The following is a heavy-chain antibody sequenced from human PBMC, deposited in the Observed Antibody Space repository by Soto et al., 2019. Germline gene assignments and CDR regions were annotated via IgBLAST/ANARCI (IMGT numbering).Heavy chain of an antibody. Sequence: GGSLRLSCAASGFTFSNAWMSWVRQAPGKGLEWVGRIKSKSDGGTTEYAAPVKGRFTISRDDSKNTLYLQMNSLKTEDTAVYYCTTCWSGYYYYYDYIDVWGKGTTVTVSS. CDR2: IKSKSDGGTT. CDR3: TTCWSGYYYYYDYIDV. CDR1: GFTFSNAW. V-gene: IGHV3-15*01. D-gene: IGHD3-10*01. J-gene: IGHJ6*03.